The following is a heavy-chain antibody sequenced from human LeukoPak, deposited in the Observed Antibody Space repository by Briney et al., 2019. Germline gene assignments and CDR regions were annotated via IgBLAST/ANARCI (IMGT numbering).Heavy chain of an antibody. J-gene: IGHJ4*02. D-gene: IGHD6-13*01. CDR3: AKSAYSSSWSLLGY. Sequence: SGGSLRLSCAASGFTFDDYAMHWVRQAPGKGLEWVSGISWNSGSIGYADSVKGRFTISRDNAKNSLYLQMNSLRAEDTALYYCAKSAYSSSWSLLGYWGQGTLVTVSS. CDR2: ISWNSGSI. V-gene: IGHV3-9*01. CDR1: GFTFDDYA.